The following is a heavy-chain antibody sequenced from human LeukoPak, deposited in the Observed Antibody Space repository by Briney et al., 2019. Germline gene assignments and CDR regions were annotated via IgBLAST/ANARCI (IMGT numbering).Heavy chain of an antibody. D-gene: IGHD5-12*01. V-gene: IGHV4-34*01. CDR1: GGSFSGYY. CDR3: ARDSVATTIDY. Sequence: SETMSLTCAVYGGSFSGYYWSWIRQPPGKGLEWIGEINHSGSTNYNPSLKRRVTISVDTSKNQFSLKLSSVTAADTAVYYCARDSVATTIDYWGQGTLVTVSS. J-gene: IGHJ4*02. CDR2: INHSGST.